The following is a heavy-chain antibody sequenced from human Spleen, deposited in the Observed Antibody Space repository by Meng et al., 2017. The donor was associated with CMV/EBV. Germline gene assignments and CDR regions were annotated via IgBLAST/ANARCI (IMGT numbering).Heavy chain of an antibody. CDR1: GFTFSDYY. D-gene: IGHD2-21*02. V-gene: IGHV3-11*05. CDR2: ISNSGTYT. CDR3: ASRVVTEAFDI. J-gene: IGHJ3*02. Sequence: VPLVGFGGGLVKPGGSLRLSCAASGFTFSDYYISWVRQAPGKGLEWISYISNSGTYTNYAASVKGRFTVSRDNAKNALYLQMNSLRAEDTAVYYCASRVVTEAFDIWGQGTMVTVSS.